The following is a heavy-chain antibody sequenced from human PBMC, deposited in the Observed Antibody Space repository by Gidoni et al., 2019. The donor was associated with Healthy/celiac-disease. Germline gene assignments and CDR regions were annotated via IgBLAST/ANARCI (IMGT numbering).Heavy chain of an antibody. Sequence: VQLVESGGGLVKPGVSLRLSCAASGFTFSNAWLSRVRQAPGKGLEWVGRIKSKTDGGTTDYAAPVKGRFTISRDDSKNTLYLQMNSLKTEDTAVYYCTTVEGTVSYYYYGMDVWGQGTTVTVSS. CDR2: IKSKTDGGTT. CDR1: GFTFSNAW. V-gene: IGHV3-15*01. CDR3: TTVEGTVSYYYYGMDV. D-gene: IGHD4-4*01. J-gene: IGHJ6*02.